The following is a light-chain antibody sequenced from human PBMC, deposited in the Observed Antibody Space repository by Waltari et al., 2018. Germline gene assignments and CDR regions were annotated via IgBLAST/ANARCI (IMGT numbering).Light chain of an antibody. Sequence: QLVVTQSPSASASLGASVKLTCTLSSGHSSNVIAWLQQQPEKGPRYWMKVNSDGSHSRGDEIPARFSGSSSGAERYLTISSLQAEDEADYYCQTGGHGTWVFGGGTKLTVL. J-gene: IGLJ3*02. CDR3: QTGGHGTWV. CDR2: VNSDGSH. V-gene: IGLV4-69*01. CDR1: SGHSSNV.